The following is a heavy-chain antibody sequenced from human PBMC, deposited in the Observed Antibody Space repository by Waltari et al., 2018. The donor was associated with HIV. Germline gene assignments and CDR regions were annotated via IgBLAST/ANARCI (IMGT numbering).Heavy chain of an antibody. Sequence: QEELVQSGAEVKTPRASVRISCKTSITTFYTYVIYLLRQAPGQSLQWLGWIHPHSHVPRYSPDFEDRVTITRDPSLNVIYMGISSLTSEDTAVYFCTSGPENGWFVDWGQGTLVSVS. V-gene: IGHV1-8*01. CDR3: TSGPENGWFVD. CDR2: IHPHSHVP. J-gene: IGHJ4*02. CDR1: ITTFYTYV. D-gene: IGHD6-19*01.